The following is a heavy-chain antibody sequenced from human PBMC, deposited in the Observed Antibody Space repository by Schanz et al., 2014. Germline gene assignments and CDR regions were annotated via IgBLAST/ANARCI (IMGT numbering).Heavy chain of an antibody. Sequence: VQLVESGGGLAQPGGSLRLSCAASGFTFSSYGMHWVRQSPGKGLEWVAHISYDGSNKYYADSVKGRFTISRDSSKNTLYLQMNSLRAEDTAVYYCAKDYQDCGSTSCDLWENYDLDVWGKGTTVTVSS. CDR1: GFTFSSYG. CDR3: AKDYQDCGSTSCDLWENYDLDV. V-gene: IGHV3-30*18. J-gene: IGHJ6*03. CDR2: ISYDGSNK. D-gene: IGHD2-2*01.